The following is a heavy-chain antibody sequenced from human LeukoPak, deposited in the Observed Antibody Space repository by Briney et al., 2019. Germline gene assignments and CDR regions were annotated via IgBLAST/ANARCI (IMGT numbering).Heavy chain of an antibody. CDR2: ISGSGGST. Sequence: GGSLRLSCAASGFTFSSYAMSWVRQAPGKGLEWVSAISGSGGSTYYADSVKGRFTISRDNSKNTLYLRMNSLRAEDTAVYYCALSSSPCCFDYWGQGTLVTVSS. CDR3: ALSSSPCCFDY. CDR1: GFTFSSYA. D-gene: IGHD6-6*01. V-gene: IGHV3-23*01. J-gene: IGHJ4*02.